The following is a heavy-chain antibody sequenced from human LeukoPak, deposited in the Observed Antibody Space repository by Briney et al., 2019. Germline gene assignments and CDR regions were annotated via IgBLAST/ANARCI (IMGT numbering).Heavy chain of an antibody. CDR3: AKLLPEPVPSGPPGDY. CDR2: ISGSGGST. CDR1: GFTFSSYS. V-gene: IGHV3-23*01. D-gene: IGHD6-6*01. J-gene: IGHJ4*02. Sequence: GGSLRLSCAASGFTFSSYSMSWVRQAPGKGLEWVSAISGSGGSTYYADSVKGRFTISRDNSKNTLYLQMNSLRAEDTAVYYCAKLLPEPVPSGPPGDYWGQGTLVTVSS.